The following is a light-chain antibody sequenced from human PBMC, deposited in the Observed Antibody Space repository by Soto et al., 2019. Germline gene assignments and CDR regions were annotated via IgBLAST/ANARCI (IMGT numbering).Light chain of an antibody. J-gene: IGLJ2*01. CDR2: ENK. CDR1: SGNIASNY. V-gene: IGLV6-57*04. Sequence: NFMLTQPHSVSESPGETVIISCTRSSGNIASNYVHWYQHRPVSAPTVVIYENKQRPSGVTDRFSGTIDRSSHSASLPISGLKTEDEAYFYCQSSYGTNRVFGGGTKLTVL. CDR3: QSSYGTNRV.